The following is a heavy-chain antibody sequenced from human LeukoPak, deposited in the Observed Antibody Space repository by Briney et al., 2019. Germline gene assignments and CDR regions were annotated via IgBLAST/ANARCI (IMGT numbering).Heavy chain of an antibody. CDR2: INHSGST. Sequence: PSETLSLTXAVYGGSFSGYYWSWIRQPPGKGLEWIGEINHSGSTSYNPSLKSRVTISVDTSKNQFSLKLSSVTAADTAVYYCARRGGYCSSTSCLRPRYNWFDPWGQGTLVTVSS. D-gene: IGHD2-2*01. CDR3: ARRGGYCSSTSCLRPRYNWFDP. CDR1: GGSFSGYY. J-gene: IGHJ5*02. V-gene: IGHV4-34*01.